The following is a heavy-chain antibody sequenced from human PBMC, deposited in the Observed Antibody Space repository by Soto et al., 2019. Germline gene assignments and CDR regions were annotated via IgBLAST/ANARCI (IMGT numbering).Heavy chain of an antibody. J-gene: IGHJ3*02. Sequence: SVKVACKASGGTFSSYAISWVRQAPGQGLEWMGGIIPIFGTANYAQKFQGRVTITADKSTSTAYMELSSLRSEDTAVYYCARGDMVRGADDAFDIWGQGTMVTVSS. CDR3: ARGDMVRGADDAFDI. D-gene: IGHD3-10*01. CDR2: IIPIFGTA. V-gene: IGHV1-69*06. CDR1: GGTFSSYA.